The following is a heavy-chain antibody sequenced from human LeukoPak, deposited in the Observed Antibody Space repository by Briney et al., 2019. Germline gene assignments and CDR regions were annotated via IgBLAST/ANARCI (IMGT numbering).Heavy chain of an antibody. D-gene: IGHD3-22*01. CDR3: AKDRYYYDSSGATFDY. CDR2: ISGSGGST. CDR1: GFTFSSYA. Sequence: GGSLRLSCAAPGFTFSSYAMSWVRQAPGKGLEWVSAISGSGGSTYYADSVKGRFTISRDNSKNTLYLQMNSLRAEDTAVYYCAKDRYYYDSSGATFDYWGPGTLVTVSS. V-gene: IGHV3-23*01. J-gene: IGHJ4*02.